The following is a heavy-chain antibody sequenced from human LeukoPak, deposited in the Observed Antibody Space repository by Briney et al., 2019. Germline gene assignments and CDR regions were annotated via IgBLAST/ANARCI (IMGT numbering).Heavy chain of an antibody. D-gene: IGHD3-22*01. J-gene: IGHJ6*02. CDR1: GGSISNYY. CDR3: ARDRSPEGYYDSSHWDYYHGMDV. V-gene: IGHV4-59*01. Sequence: PSETLSLTCTVSGGSISNYYWSWIRQPPGKGLEWIGYIYYSGSTNYNPSLKSRVTISVVTSKNQFSLNLSSVTAADTAMYYCARDRSPEGYYDSSHWDYYHGMDVWGQGTTVTVSS. CDR2: IYYSGST.